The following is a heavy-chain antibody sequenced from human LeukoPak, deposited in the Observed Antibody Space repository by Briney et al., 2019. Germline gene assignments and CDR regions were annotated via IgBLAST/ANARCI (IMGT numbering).Heavy chain of an antibody. J-gene: IGHJ6*02. V-gene: IGHV3-7*01. CDR3: ARLIVVVITTRPYGIDV. CDR2: IKQDGSEK. D-gene: IGHD3-22*01. Sequence: PGGSLRRSCAASGFTFSSYWMSWVRQAPGKGLEWVANIKQDGSEKYYVDSVKGRFTISRDNAKNSLYLQMNSLRAEDTAVYYCARLIVVVITTRPYGIDVWGQGTTVTVSS. CDR1: GFTFSSYW.